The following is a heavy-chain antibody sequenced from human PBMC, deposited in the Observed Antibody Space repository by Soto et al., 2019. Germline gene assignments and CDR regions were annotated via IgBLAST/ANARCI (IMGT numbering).Heavy chain of an antibody. CDR1: GYTFTSYA. V-gene: IGHV1-3*01. CDR2: INAGNGNT. CDR3: ARDRVEGDAFDI. J-gene: IGHJ3*02. Sequence: QVPLVQSGAEVKKPGASVKVSCKASGYTFTSYAMHWVRQAPGQRLEWMGWINAGNGNTKYSQKFQGRVTITRDTSASTAYMELSSLRSEDTAVYYCARDRVEGDAFDIWGQGTMVTVSS.